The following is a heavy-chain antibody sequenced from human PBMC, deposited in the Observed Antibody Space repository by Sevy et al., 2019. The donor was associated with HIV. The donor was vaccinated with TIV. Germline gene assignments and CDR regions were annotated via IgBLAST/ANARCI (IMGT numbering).Heavy chain of an antibody. CDR1: GFTFSSYW. D-gene: IGHD3-16*02. V-gene: IGHV3-7*01. J-gene: IGHJ4*02. CDR3: ARDRPMITFGGVIAYFDY. CDR2: IKQDGSEK. Sequence: GGSLRLSCAASGFTFSSYWMSWVRQAPGKGLEWVANIKQDGSEKYYVDSVKGRFTISRDNAKNSLYLQMNSLRAEDTAVYYCARDRPMITFGGVIAYFDYWGQGTLVTVSS.